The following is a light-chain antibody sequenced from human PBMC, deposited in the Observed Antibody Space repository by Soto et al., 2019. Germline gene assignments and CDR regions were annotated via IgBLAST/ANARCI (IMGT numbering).Light chain of an antibody. CDR1: QSVSSY. V-gene: IGKV3-11*01. J-gene: IGKJ1*01. CDR3: QQYNSYRT. CDR2: DAS. Sequence: EIVLTQSPATLSLSPGERATLSCRASQSVSSYLAWYQQKPGQAPRLLIYDASNRATGIPARFSGSGSGTDFTLTISSLQPDDFATYCCQQYNSYRTFGQGTKVEIK.